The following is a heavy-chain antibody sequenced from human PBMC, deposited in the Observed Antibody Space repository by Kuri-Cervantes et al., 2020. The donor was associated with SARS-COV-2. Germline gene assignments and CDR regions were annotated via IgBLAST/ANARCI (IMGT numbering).Heavy chain of an antibody. D-gene: IGHD1-7*01. V-gene: IGHV5-51*01. CDR3: ARLWPSELAFDY. CDR1: GYSFTSYW. Sequence: GGSLRLSCTGSGYSFTSYWIGWVRQMPGKGLEWMGIIYPGDSDNRYSPSFQGQVTISADKSNSTAYLQWSSLKASDTAMYYCARLWPSELAFDYWGQGTLVTVSS. J-gene: IGHJ4*02. CDR2: IYPGDSDN.